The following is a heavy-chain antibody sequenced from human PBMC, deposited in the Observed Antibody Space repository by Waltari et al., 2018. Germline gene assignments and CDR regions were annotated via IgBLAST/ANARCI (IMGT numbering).Heavy chain of an antibody. CDR1: GFDFSNFW. D-gene: IGHD3-16*02. CDR3: VRVGEENSNSQYRWFDA. Sequence: DVQLVESGGGLVQPGGSLRLSCVVSGFDFSNFWMIWARQAPGKGMSWVANIKKDGSEIHYVESGKGRFTISRDNAKKSVYLQMNSLRVEDTAVYFCVRVGEENSNSQYRWFDAWGQGSLVTVSS. V-gene: IGHV3-7*01. J-gene: IGHJ5*02. CDR2: IKKDGSEI.